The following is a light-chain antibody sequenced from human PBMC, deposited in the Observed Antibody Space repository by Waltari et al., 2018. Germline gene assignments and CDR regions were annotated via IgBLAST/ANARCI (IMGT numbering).Light chain of an antibody. Sequence: QSVLTQPPSASGTPGQRVTISCSGSSSNIGDNYVFWYQQFPGTAPKLLMYRNDRRRAGVPDRFSGSKSGTSASLAISGLRSEDEADYYCAAWDDSLTGFVAFGGGTKLTVL. CDR2: RND. CDR3: AAWDDSLTGFVA. J-gene: IGLJ2*01. CDR1: SSNIGDNY. V-gene: IGLV1-47*01.